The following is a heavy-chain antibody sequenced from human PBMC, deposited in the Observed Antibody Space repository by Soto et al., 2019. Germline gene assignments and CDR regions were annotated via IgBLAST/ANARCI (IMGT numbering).Heavy chain of an antibody. D-gene: IGHD3-3*01. J-gene: IGHJ4*02. CDR3: ARDSVVLRFLEWSDFDY. V-gene: IGHV1-18*01. CDR2: ISAYNGNT. Sequence: GLEWMGWISAYNGNTNYAQKLQGRVTMTTDTSTSTAYMELRSLRSDDTAVYYCARDSVVLRFLEWSDFDYWGQGTLVTVSS.